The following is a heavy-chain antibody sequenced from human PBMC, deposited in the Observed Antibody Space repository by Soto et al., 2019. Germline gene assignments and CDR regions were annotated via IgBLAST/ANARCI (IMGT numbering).Heavy chain of an antibody. CDR3: ARVSAVSAEYYFDY. CDR2: ILHNGNA. Sequence: QVQLRESGPGLMRPSQTLSLTCTVSGASVTSTGSYWTWIRQSPGKVLEWLGYILHNGNADYSPSLETRLSISLDSSKNQFSLKVNSVSAADTAIYFCARVSAVSAEYYFDYWGQGALVTVSS. V-gene: IGHV4-30-4*01. J-gene: IGHJ4*02. D-gene: IGHD6-19*01. CDR1: GASVTSTGSY.